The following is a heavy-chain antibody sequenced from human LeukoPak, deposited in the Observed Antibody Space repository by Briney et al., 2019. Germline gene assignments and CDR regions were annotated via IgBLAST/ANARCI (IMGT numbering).Heavy chain of an antibody. CDR3: ALYYYDSSGYRTFDY. CDR1: GYTFTSYG. CDR2: ISAYNGNT. V-gene: IGHV1-18*01. Sequence: GASVKVSCKASGYTFTSYGISWVRQAPGQGLEWMGWISAYNGNTNYAQKLQGRVTMTTDTSTSTAYMELRSLRSDDTVVYYCALYYYDSSGYRTFDYWGQGPRVTVSS. D-gene: IGHD3-22*01. J-gene: IGHJ4*02.